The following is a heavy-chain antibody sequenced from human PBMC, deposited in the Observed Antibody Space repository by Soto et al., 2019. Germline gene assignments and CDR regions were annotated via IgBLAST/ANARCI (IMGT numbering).Heavy chain of an antibody. CDR1: GYSFPSYW. J-gene: IGHJ5*02. CDR2: IYPGDSDT. D-gene: IGHD3-22*01. Sequence: GESLKISCKGSGYSFPSYWIGWVRQMPGKGLEWMGIIYPGDSDTRYSPSFQGQVTISADRSTSTVFLQWASLKASDTAVYFCARKDKSGYFNWFDPWGQGTLVTVSS. V-gene: IGHV5-51*01. CDR3: ARKDKSGYFNWFDP.